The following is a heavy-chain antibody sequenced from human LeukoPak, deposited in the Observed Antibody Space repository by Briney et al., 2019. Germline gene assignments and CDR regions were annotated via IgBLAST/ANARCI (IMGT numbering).Heavy chain of an antibody. J-gene: IGHJ4*02. D-gene: IGHD5-24*01. CDR2: ISYDGRSK. V-gene: IGHV3-30*04. Sequence: GGSLRLSCAASGFTFSDYALHWVRQTPGKGLEWLTLISYDGRSKYYADSVRGRFTVSRDNSKNTRDLQMNAVRPEDTAVYYCARAKNKNMATVIDYWGQGTLVTVSS. CDR3: ARAKNKNMATVIDY. CDR1: GFTFSDYA.